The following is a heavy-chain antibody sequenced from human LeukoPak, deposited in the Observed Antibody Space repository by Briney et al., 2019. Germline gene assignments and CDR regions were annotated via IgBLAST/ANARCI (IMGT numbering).Heavy chain of an antibody. V-gene: IGHV1-2*02. CDR3: ATVGYSYGPEHNYYFDY. Sequence: ASVKVSCKASGYTFTGYYMHWVRQAPGQGLEWMGWINPNSGGTNYAQKFQGRVTMTRDTSISTAYMELSSLRSEDAAVYYCATVGYSYGPEHNYYFDYWGQGTLVTVSS. D-gene: IGHD5-18*01. J-gene: IGHJ4*02. CDR1: GYTFTGYY. CDR2: INPNSGGT.